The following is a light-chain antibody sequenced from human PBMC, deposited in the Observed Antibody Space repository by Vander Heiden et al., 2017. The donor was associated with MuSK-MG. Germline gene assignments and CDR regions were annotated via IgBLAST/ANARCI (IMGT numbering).Light chain of an antibody. CDR2: QDS. Sequence: SYALTQPLSVSVSPRQTASITCSGDKLGDKYACWYQQKPGQSPVLFIYQDSKRPSGIPERFTGSNSGNTATLTISGTQAMDEADYYCQAWDSSTALYVFGTGTKVTVL. CDR3: QAWDSSTALYV. V-gene: IGLV3-1*01. CDR1: KLGDKY. J-gene: IGLJ1*01.